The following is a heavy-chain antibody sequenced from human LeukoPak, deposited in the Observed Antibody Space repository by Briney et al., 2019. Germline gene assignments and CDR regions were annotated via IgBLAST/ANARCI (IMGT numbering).Heavy chain of an antibody. V-gene: IGHV3-74*01. CDR3: ARGGASGSYKD. Sequence: GGSLRLSCTASGLTFSNYWMHWVRQAPGKGPVWVSRINGDGSGTTYADSVKGRFTISRDNAKNTLYLQMNSLRGEDTAVYYCARGGASGSYKDWGQGTLVTVSS. J-gene: IGHJ4*02. CDR1: GLTFSNYW. CDR2: INGDGSGT. D-gene: IGHD1-26*01.